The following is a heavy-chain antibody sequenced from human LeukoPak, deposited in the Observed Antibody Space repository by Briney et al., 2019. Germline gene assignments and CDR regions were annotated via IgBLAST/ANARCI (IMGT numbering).Heavy chain of an antibody. CDR1: GYTFTIYN. D-gene: IGHD3-10*01. CDR2: INPSGGST. J-gene: IGHJ6*04. V-gene: IGHV1-46*01. CDR3: ARPYGSGSYYVYYGMDV. Sequence: ASVKVSFTASGYTFTIYNMHWVRQAPGQGHEWMGVINPSGGSTSNAQKFQGRGTMTRDTSTSTVYMELSSLRSEATAVYYCARPYGSGSYYVYYGMDVWGEGTTVTVSS.